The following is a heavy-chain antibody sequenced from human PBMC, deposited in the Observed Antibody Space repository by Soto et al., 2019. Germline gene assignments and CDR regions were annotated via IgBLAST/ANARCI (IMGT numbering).Heavy chain of an antibody. J-gene: IGHJ5*02. CDR1: GYSIGRGYY. V-gene: IGHV4-38-2*02. CDR3: AREGANWFDP. Sequence: SATRCRTCSFSGYSIGRGYYLGLIRQPPGKGLEWIGSIYHSGSTYYNPSLKSRVTISVDTSKNQFSLKLSSVTAADTAVYYCAREGANWFDPWGQGTLVTVSS. CDR2: IYHSGST.